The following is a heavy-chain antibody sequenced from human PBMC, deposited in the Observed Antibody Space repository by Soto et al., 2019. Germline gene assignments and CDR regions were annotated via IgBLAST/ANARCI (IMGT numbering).Heavy chain of an antibody. CDR2: ISWNSGSI. CDR3: AKVHFTVTSHYFDY. CDR1: GFTFSSYA. V-gene: IGHV3-9*01. J-gene: IGHJ4*02. Sequence: PGGSLRLSCAASGFTFSSYAMHWVRQAPGKGLEWVSGISWNSGSIGYADSVKGRFTISRDNAKNSLYLQMNSLRAEDTALYYCAKVHFTVTSHYFDYWGQGTLVTVSS. D-gene: IGHD4-17*01.